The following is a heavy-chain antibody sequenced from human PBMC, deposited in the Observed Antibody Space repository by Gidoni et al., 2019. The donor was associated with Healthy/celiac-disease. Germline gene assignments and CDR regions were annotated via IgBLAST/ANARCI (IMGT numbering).Heavy chain of an antibody. CDR3: ARDQLLWFGETKDYYGMDV. CDR2: IYSGGST. D-gene: IGHD3-10*01. J-gene: IGHJ6*02. V-gene: IGHV3-53*04. CDR1: GVTVSSNY. Sequence: EVQLVEYGGGWVQPGGSLRLSCAASGVTVSSNYMRWVRRAPGKGLEWVSVIYSGGSTYYADSVKGRFTISRHNSKNTLYLQMNSLRAEDTAVYYCARDQLLWFGETKDYYGMDVWGQGTTVTVSS.